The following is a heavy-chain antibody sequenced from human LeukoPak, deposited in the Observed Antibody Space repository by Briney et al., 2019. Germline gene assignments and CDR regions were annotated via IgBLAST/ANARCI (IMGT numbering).Heavy chain of an antibody. V-gene: IGHV1-18*01. J-gene: IGHJ4*02. CDR3: ARNLVYDILTGYQYYFDY. D-gene: IGHD3-9*01. CDR1: GYTFTSYG. Sequence: ASVEVSCKASGYTFTSYGISWVRQAPGQGLEWMGWISAYNGNTNYAQKLQGRVTMTTDTSTSTAYMELRSLRSDDTAVYYCARNLVYDILTGYQYYFDYWGQGTLVTVSS. CDR2: ISAYNGNT.